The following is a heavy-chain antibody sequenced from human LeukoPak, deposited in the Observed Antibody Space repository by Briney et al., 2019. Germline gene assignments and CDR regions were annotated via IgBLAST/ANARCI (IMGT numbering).Heavy chain of an antibody. CDR3: AKDIGDFWSGFYAIFNY. CDR1: GFTFDDYA. CDR2: ISGDGSST. Sequence: PGGSLRLSCAASGFTFDDYAMHWVRQAPGNGLEWVSLISGDGSSTYNADSVKGRFTISRDNRKNSLYLQMNSLRTEDTALYYCAKDIGDFWSGFYAIFNYWGQGNLVIVSS. J-gene: IGHJ4*02. D-gene: IGHD3-3*01. V-gene: IGHV3-43*02.